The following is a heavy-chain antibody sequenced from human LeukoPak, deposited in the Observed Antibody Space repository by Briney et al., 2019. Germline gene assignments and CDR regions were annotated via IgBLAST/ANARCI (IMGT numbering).Heavy chain of an antibody. CDR1: GFTFGNFW. D-gene: IGHD3-22*01. V-gene: IGHV3-7*01. J-gene: IGHJ4*02. CDR3: ARDRALHDSRRGYYYTEDDY. CDR2: LNEDGSEK. Sequence: PGGSLRLSCAASGFTFGNFWMSWVRQAPGKGLEWVANLNEDGSEKYYLDSVRGRFTISRDNARNSLFLQMNSLRADDTAVYYYARDRALHDSRRGYYYTEDDYWGQGTLVTVSS.